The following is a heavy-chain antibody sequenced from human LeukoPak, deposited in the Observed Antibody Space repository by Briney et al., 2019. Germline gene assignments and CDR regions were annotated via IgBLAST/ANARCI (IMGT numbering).Heavy chain of an antibody. J-gene: IGHJ4*02. V-gene: IGHV1-2*02. CDR3: ARDSSSGEYYFDY. D-gene: IGHD6-6*01. Sequence: GASVKVSCKASGYTFTGYYMHWVRQAPGQGLEWMGWINPNSGGTNYAQKFQGRVTMTRDTSISTAYMELSRLRSDDTAVYYCARDSSSGEYYFDYWGQGTLVTVSS. CDR2: INPNSGGT. CDR1: GYTFTGYY.